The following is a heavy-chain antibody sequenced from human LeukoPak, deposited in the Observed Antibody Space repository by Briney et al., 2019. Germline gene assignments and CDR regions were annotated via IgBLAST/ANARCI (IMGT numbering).Heavy chain of an antibody. Sequence: AGGSLRLSCAASGFTFSSHGMHWVRQAPAKGLEWATTISYDGSSKYYADSVKGRFTISRDNSENTLYLQMNSLRAEDTAVYFCAKDRESYCSGGYCHSPGFDLWGQGTMVTVSS. CDR1: GFTFSSHG. V-gene: IGHV3-30*18. J-gene: IGHJ3*01. D-gene: IGHD2-15*01. CDR2: ISYDGSSK. CDR3: AKDRESYCSGGYCHSPGFDL.